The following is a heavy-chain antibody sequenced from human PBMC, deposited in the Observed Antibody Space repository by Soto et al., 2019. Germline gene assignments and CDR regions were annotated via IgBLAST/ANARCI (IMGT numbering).Heavy chain of an antibody. V-gene: IGHV3-64D*06. J-gene: IGHJ4*02. D-gene: IGHD6-6*01. CDR1: GFTFSSYA. CDR2: ISSNGGST. Sequence: GGSLRLSCSASGFTFSSYAMHWVRQAPGKGLEYVSAISSNGGSTYYADSVKGSFTISRDNSKNTLYLQMSSLRAEDTAVYYCVKSSISIAARAGSGLAFWGQGTLVTVSS. CDR3: VKSSISIAARAGSGLAF.